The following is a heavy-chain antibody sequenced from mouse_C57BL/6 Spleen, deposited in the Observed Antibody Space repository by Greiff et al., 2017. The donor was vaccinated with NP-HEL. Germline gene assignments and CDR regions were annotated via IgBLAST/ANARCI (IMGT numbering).Heavy chain of an antibody. J-gene: IGHJ3*01. CDR1: GYAFSSYW. V-gene: IGHV1-80*01. Sequence: QVQLKESGAELVKPGASVKISCKASGYAFSSYWMNWVKQRPGKGLEWIGQIYPGDGDTNYNGKFKGKATRTADKSSSTAYMQLSSLTSEDSAVYFCARDYGKTPGFAYWGQGTLVTVSA. D-gene: IGHD1-1*01. CDR2: IYPGDGDT. CDR3: ARDYGKTPGFAY.